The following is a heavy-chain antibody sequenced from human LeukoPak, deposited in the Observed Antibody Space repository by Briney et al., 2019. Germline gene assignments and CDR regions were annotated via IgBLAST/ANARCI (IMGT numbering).Heavy chain of an antibody. V-gene: IGHV4-39*07. J-gene: IGHJ4*02. CDR2: IYYSGST. CDR1: GGSISSSSYY. Sequence: PSETLSLTCTVSGGSISSSSYYWGWIRQPPGKGLEGIGSIYYSGSTYYNPSLKSRVTISVDTSKNQFSLKLSSVTAADTAVYYCARDRRLYYFDYWGQGTLVTVSS. CDR3: ARDRRLYYFDY.